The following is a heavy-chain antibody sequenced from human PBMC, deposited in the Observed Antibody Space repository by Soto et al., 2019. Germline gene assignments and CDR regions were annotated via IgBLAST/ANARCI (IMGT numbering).Heavy chain of an antibody. D-gene: IGHD3-9*01. V-gene: IGHV4-39*01. CDR3: ARSNTGYYKWFDP. J-gene: IGHJ5*02. CDR2: IYYSGIT. CDR1: GDSISTGTYY. Sequence: HLQLQESGPGLVKPSETLSLTCTVSGDSISTGTYYWGWIRQPPGKGLEWIGNIYYSGITYYNPSLKSRVAISVDTSKNQFSLKFSSVSAADTAIYYCARSNTGYYKWFDPWGQGTLVTVSS.